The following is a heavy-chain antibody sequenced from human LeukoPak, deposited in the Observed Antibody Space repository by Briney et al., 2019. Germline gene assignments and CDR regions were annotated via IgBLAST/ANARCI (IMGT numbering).Heavy chain of an antibody. CDR3: ARDSTLMVPLVLEAFDI. J-gene: IGHJ3*02. CDR1: GGSISSGSYY. D-gene: IGHD2-8*01. V-gene: IGHV4-61*02. Sequence: SQTLSLTCTVSGGSISSGSYYWSWIRQPAGKGLEWIGRIYTSGSTNYNPSLKSRVTISVDTSKNQFSLKLSSVTAADTAVYYCARDSTLMVPLVLEAFDIWGQGTMVTVSS. CDR2: IYTSGST.